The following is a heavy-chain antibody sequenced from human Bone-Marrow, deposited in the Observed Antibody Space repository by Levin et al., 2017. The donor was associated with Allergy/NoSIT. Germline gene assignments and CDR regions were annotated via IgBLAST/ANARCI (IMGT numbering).Heavy chain of an antibody. V-gene: IGHV3-74*01. J-gene: IGHJ2*01. Sequence: GESLKISCAASGFTFSNYYMHWVRQAPGKGLVWVSRIKIDGSSTNYADPVQGRFTISRDNAKNTVYLQMNSLRADDTAVYYCTRDGGSVASHDWYFDLWGRGTLVTVSS. CDR3: TRDGGSVASHDWYFDL. D-gene: IGHD3-16*01. CDR1: GFTFSNYY. CDR2: IKIDGSST.